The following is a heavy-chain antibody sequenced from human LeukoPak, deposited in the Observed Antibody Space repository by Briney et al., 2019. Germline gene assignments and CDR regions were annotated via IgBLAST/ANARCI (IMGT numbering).Heavy chain of an antibody. CDR2: ISAYNGNT. J-gene: IGHJ5*02. Sequence: ASVNVSCKASGYTFTSYGISCVRQAPGQGLAWVGWISAYNGNTNYAQKLQGRVTMTTDTSTSTAYMDLRSLRCDDTAVYYCAREPSGWQNYNWFDPWGQGTLVTVSS. CDR3: AREPSGWQNYNWFDP. CDR1: GYTFTSYG. D-gene: IGHD6-19*01. V-gene: IGHV1-18*01.